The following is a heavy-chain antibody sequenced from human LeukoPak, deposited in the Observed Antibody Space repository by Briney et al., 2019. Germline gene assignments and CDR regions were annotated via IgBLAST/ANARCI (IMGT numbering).Heavy chain of an antibody. CDR1: GFTFSSYA. CDR2: ISGSGGST. V-gene: IGHV3-23*01. Sequence: PGGSLRLSCAASGFTFSSYAMSWVRQAPGKGLEWVSAISGSGGSTYYADSVKGRFTISRDNSKNTLYLQMNSLRAEDTAVYYCANGGRITMVRGVIGEGDYWGQGTLVTVSS. CDR3: ANGGRITMVRGVIGEGDY. D-gene: IGHD3-10*01. J-gene: IGHJ4*02.